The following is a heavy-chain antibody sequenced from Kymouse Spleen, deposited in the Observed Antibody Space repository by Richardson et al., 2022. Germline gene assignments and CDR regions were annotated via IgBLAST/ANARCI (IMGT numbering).Heavy chain of an antibody. CDR3: AKRARV*QLFDAFDI. CDR1: GFTFDDYA. D-gene: IGHD6-6*01. CDR2: ISWNSGSI. V-gene: IGHV3-9*01. Sequence: EVQLVESGGGLVQPGRSLRLSCAASGFTFDDYAMHWVRQAPGKGLEWVSGISWNSGSIGYADSVKGRFTISRDNAKNSLYLQMNSLRAEDTALYYCAKRARV*QLFDAFDIWGQGTMVTVSS. J-gene: IGHJ3*02.